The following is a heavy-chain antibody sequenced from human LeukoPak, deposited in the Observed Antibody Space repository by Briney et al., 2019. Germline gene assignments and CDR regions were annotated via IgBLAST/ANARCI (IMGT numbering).Heavy chain of an antibody. CDR3: ARGVEAAAGTIYFDY. CDR1: GGTFSSYA. CDR2: IIPIFGTA. J-gene: IGHJ4*02. Sequence: GASVKVSCKASGGTFSSYAISWVRLAPGQGLEWMGGIIPIFGTANYAQKFQGRVTITADKSTSTAYMELSSLRSEDTAVYYCARGVEAAAGTIYFDYWGQGTLVTVSS. D-gene: IGHD6-13*01. V-gene: IGHV1-69*06.